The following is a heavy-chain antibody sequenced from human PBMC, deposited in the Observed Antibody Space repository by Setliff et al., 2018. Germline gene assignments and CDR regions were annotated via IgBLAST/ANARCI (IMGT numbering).Heavy chain of an antibody. CDR1: GGSISSSSYY. Sequence: KTSETLSLTCTVSGGSISSSSYYWGWIRQPPGKGLEWIGSIYYSGSTYYNPSLKSRVTISVDTSKNQFSLKLSSVTAADTAVYYCARTLYGYDILTGPGYYFDYWGQGTLVTVSS. CDR2: IYYSGST. V-gene: IGHV4-39*07. J-gene: IGHJ4*02. D-gene: IGHD3-9*01. CDR3: ARTLYGYDILTGPGYYFDY.